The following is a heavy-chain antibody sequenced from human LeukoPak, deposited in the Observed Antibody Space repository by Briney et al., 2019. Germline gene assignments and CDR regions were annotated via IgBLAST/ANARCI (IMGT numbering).Heavy chain of an antibody. Sequence: PGGSLRLSCAASGFPFHTSWMTWVRQAPGKGLEWVGFIRSQEYGGTTESAASVKDRFIISRDDSKSVAYLQMDSLKTEDTAVYYCIRDFYSNYGVDFDYWGQGTQVTVSS. D-gene: IGHD4-11*01. V-gene: IGHV3-49*04. CDR2: IRSQEYGGTT. CDR3: IRDFYSNYGVDFDY. CDR1: GFPFHTSW. J-gene: IGHJ4*02.